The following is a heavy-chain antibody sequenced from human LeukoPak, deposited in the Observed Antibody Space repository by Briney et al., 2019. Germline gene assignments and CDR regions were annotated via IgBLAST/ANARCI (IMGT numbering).Heavy chain of an antibody. CDR1: GFTFSDYY. J-gene: IGHJ6*03. D-gene: IGHD5-24*01. CDR3: ATEITPYYYMNV. CDR2: ISSSGSTI. Sequence: GGSLRLSCAASGFTFSDYYMSWIRQAPGKGLGWVSYISSSGSTIYYADSVKGRFTISRDNAKNSLYLQMNSLRADDTAVYYCATEITPYYYMNVWGKGTTVTVSS. V-gene: IGHV3-11*01.